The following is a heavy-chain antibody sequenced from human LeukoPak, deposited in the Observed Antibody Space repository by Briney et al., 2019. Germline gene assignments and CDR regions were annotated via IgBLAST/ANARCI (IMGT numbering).Heavy chain of an antibody. CDR1: GYTFTSYG. Sequence: ASVKVSCKASGYTFTSYGISWVRQAPGQGLEWMGRINPDSGDTNYVRKFLGRVTMTRDTSISTAYLEVSSLRPDDTAMYYCARELTGGIAAAGDWFDPWGQGTLVTVSS. J-gene: IGHJ5*02. CDR2: INPDSGDT. D-gene: IGHD6-13*01. V-gene: IGHV1-2*06. CDR3: ARELTGGIAAAGDWFDP.